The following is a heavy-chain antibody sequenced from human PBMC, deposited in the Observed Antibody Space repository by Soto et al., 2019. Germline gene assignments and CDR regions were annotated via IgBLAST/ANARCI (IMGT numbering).Heavy chain of an antibody. CDR2: IYYSGST. CDR1: GGSISSGGYY. J-gene: IGHJ6*02. D-gene: IGHD2-2*01. V-gene: IGHV4-31*03. CDR3: ARWAVVVPAATPRGYYYGMDV. Sequence: SETLSLTCTVSGGSISSGGYYWSWIRQHPGKGLEWIGYIYYSGSTYYNPSLKSRVTISVDTSKNQFSLKLSSVTAADTAVYYCARWAVVVPAATPRGYYYGMDVWGQGTTVPSP.